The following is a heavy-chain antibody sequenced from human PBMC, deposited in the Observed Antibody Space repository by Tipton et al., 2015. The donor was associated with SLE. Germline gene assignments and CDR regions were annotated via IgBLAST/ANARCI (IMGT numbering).Heavy chain of an antibody. CDR2: IYYTGSS. Sequence: TLSLTCTVSGGSMNDYYWSWIRQPPGKGLERIGYIYYTGSSNHNPSLKGRVTMSVDTSKNQFSLSVNSVTAADTAVYYCAGLHGYSYGLNWFDPWGQGTLISVSS. CDR3: AGLHGYSYGLNWFDP. D-gene: IGHD5-18*01. CDR1: GGSMNDYY. V-gene: IGHV4-59*01. J-gene: IGHJ5*02.